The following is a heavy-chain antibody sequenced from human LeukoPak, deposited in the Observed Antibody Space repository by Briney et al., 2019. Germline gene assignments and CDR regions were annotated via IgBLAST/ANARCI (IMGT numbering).Heavy chain of an antibody. CDR2: IIPIFGTA. CDR3: AREIGLYDILTGYYKRGYFYY. D-gene: IGHD3-9*01. CDR1: GGTFSSYA. J-gene: IGHJ4*02. Sequence: SVKVSCKASGGTFSSYAISWVRQAPGQGLEWMGGIIPIFGTANYAQKFQGRVTITADESTSTAYMELSSLRSEDTAVYYCAREIGLYDILTGYYKRGYFYYWGQGTLVTVSS. V-gene: IGHV1-69*13.